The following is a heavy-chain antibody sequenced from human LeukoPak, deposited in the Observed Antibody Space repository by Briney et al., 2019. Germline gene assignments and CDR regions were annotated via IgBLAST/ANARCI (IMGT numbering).Heavy chain of an antibody. CDR1: GGSVSSGSYY. Sequence: PSETLSLTCTVSGGSVSSGSYYWGWIRQPPGKGLEWIGYIYYSGSTNYNPSLKSRVTISVDTSKNQFSLKLSSVTAADTAVYYCARGSIAPKTYYYGSGSLDYFDYWGQGTLVTVSS. J-gene: IGHJ4*02. D-gene: IGHD3-10*01. V-gene: IGHV4-61*01. CDR3: ARGSIAPKTYYYGSGSLDYFDY. CDR2: IYYSGST.